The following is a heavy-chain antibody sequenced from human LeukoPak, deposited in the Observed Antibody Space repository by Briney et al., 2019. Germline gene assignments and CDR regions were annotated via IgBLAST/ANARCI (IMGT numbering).Heavy chain of an antibody. CDR1: GFTFSSYA. CDR3: AKEGSSGWYLWGHFDY. D-gene: IGHD6-19*01. Sequence: PGGSLRLSCAASGFTFSSYAMSWVRQAPGKGLEWVSAISGSGGSTYYADSVKGRFTISGDNSKNTLYLQMNSLRAEDTAVYYCAKEGSSGWYLWGHFDYWGQGTLVTVSS. J-gene: IGHJ4*02. V-gene: IGHV3-23*01. CDR2: ISGSGGST.